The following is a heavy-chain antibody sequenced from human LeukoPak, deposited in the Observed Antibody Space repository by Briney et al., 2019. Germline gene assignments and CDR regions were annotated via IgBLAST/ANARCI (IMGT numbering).Heavy chain of an antibody. CDR3: AAQRGASLHDFWSTRLFDP. J-gene: IGHJ5*02. Sequence: SVKVSCKASGFTFHTSAMQWVRQARGQRLEWIGWIVLGSGNTVYSHKFHDRVIITRDMSTSTVYMERDSLGSEDTAVYYCAAQRGASLHDFWSTRLFDPWGQGTLVTVSS. V-gene: IGHV1-58*02. CDR2: IVLGSGNT. D-gene: IGHD3-3*01. CDR1: GFTFHTSA.